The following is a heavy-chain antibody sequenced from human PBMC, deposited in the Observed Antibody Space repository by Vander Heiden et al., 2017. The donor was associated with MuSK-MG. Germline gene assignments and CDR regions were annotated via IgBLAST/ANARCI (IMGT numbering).Heavy chain of an antibody. V-gene: IGHV3-21*02. CDR3: ARDTGPGDS. Sequence: ELQLVESGGGLVKPGGSLRLPCAASGFTCSTSTTTRLRQAPGKGLEWVSSITSRSSRDYADSVKGRFTIPRDNAKSSLYVQMNSLGVEDTAVYYCARDTGPGDSWGQGTLVTVSS. CDR2: ITSRSSR. D-gene: IGHD4-4*01. CDR1: GFTCSTST. J-gene: IGHJ4*02.